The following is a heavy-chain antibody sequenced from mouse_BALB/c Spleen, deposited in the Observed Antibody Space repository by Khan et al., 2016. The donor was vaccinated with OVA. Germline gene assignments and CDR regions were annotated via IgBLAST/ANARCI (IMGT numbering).Heavy chain of an antibody. V-gene: IGHV9-3-1*01. J-gene: IGHJ2*01. CDR1: GYTFKDYV. CDR3: VRYPGGY. CDR2: MNTYTGEP. Sequence: QVQLVQSGPELEKPGETVKISCKASGYTFKDYVMNWVKQSPGEGLKWMGWMNTYTGEPTYADDFKGRFAFSLETSASTAYLEINSLKNEDTATNFCVRYPGGYWGQGTTLTVSS.